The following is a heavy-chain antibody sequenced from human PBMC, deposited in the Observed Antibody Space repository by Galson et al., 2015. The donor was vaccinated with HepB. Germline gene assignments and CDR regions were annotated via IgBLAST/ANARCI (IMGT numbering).Heavy chain of an antibody. CDR1: GFTFSNAW. J-gene: IGHJ4*02. V-gene: IGHV3-15*01. D-gene: IGHD3-22*01. Sequence: SLRLSCAASGFTFSNAWMSWVRQAPGKGLEWVGRIKSKTDGGTTDYAAPVKGRFTISRDDSKNTPYLQMNSLKTEDTAVYYCTITYYYDSSGYTPDYWGQGTLVTVSS. CDR2: IKSKTDGGTT. CDR3: TITYYYDSSGYTPDY.